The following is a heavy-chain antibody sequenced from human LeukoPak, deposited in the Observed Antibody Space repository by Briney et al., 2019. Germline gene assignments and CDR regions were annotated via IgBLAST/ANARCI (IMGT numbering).Heavy chain of an antibody. J-gene: IGHJ4*02. CDR3: ARGYSYGSYYFDY. D-gene: IGHD5-18*01. CDR2: IYYSGNT. CDR1: GGSISSYY. Sequence: SETLSLTCTVSGGSISSYYWSWIRKPAGKGLEWIGYIYYSGNTNYNPSLKSRVTISVDTSKNQFSLKLSSVTAADTAIYYCARGYSYGSYYFDYWGQGTLVTVSS. V-gene: IGHV4-59*01.